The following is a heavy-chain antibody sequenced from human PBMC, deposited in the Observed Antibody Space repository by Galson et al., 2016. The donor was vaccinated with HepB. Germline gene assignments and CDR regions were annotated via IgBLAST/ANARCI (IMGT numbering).Heavy chain of an antibody. V-gene: IGHV3-72*01. CDR3: TRWGASSKYAMDV. Sequence: SLRLSCAASGFIFSDHYMDWVRQAPGKGLEWIGRSRHKANSYSTEYAASVKGRFTISRDDSKNSLYLQMNSLKIDDAAVYYCTRWGASSKYAMDVWGQGTTVTVSS. CDR1: GFIFSDHY. CDR2: SRHKANSYST. J-gene: IGHJ6*02. D-gene: IGHD2-2*01.